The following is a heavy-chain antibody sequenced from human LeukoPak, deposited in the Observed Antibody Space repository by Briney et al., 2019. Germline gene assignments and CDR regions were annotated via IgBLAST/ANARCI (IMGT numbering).Heavy chain of an antibody. CDR1: GVSISSSY. Sequence: SETLSLTCTVSGVSISSSYWTWIRQPPGKGLDWIGNIYHSGITNYNPSLKSRLTMSVDTSKNQFPLKLTTVTAADTAVYYCATGSGWNGYWGQGTLVTVSS. J-gene: IGHJ4*02. CDR3: ATGSGWNGY. CDR2: IYHSGIT. D-gene: IGHD6-19*01. V-gene: IGHV4-59*01.